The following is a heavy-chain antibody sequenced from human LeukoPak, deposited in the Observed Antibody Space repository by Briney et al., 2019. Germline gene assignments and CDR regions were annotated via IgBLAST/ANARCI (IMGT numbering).Heavy chain of an antibody. J-gene: IGHJ4*02. V-gene: IGHV3-53*01. CDR3: AKVDTAMVAPSLFDY. CDR2: IYSGGGT. D-gene: IGHD5-18*01. CDR1: GFTVSSNY. Sequence: GGSLRLSCAASGFTVSSNYMSWVRQAPGKGLEWVSVIYSGGGTYYADSVKGRFTISRDNSKNTLYLQMNSLRAEDTAVYYCAKVDTAMVAPSLFDYWGQGTLVTVSS.